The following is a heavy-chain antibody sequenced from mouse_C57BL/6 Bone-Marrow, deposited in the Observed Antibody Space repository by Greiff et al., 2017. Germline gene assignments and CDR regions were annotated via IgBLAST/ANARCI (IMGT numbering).Heavy chain of an antibody. V-gene: IGHV1-20*01. J-gene: IGHJ2*01. Sequence: EVQLQQSGPELVKPGDSVKISCKASGYSFTGYFMNWVMQSHGESLEWIGRINPYNGDTFYNQKFQGKATLTVDKSSSTAHMELRSLTSADSAVYYCARRGGDYWGQGTTLTVSS. CDR1: GYSFTGYF. CDR2: INPYNGDT. CDR3: ARRGGDY.